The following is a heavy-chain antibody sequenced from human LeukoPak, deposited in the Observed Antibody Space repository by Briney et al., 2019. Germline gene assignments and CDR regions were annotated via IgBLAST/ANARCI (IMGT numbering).Heavy chain of an antibody. CDR3: ARDRGRFLEWPHLDY. CDR1: GFTFSSYA. D-gene: IGHD3-3*01. V-gene: IGHV3-30-3*01. J-gene: IGHJ4*02. Sequence: GGPLRLSCAASGFTFSSYAMHWVRQAPGKGLEWVAVISYDGSNKYYADSVKGRFTISRDNSKNTLYLQMNSLRAEDTAVYYCARDRGRFLEWPHLDYWGQGTLVTVSS. CDR2: ISYDGSNK.